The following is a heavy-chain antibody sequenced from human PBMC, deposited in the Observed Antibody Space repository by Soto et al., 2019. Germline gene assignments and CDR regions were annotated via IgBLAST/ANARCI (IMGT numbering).Heavy chain of an antibody. J-gene: IGHJ4*02. D-gene: IGHD6-19*01. CDR3: VRIAGAGTE. V-gene: IGHV4-59*01. Sequence: QVQLQESGPGLVKPSETLSLTCTVSGGSITNFFWNWIRQPPGKGLEGIAYMYYSGSTKYNPSLKSRVTISVDTSKNQFSLKLTSVTAADTALYYCVRIAGAGTEWGQGTLVTVSS. CDR2: MYYSGST. CDR1: GGSITNFF.